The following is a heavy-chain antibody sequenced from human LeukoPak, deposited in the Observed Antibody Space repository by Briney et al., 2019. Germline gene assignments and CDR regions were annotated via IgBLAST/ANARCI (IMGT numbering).Heavy chain of an antibody. D-gene: IGHD6-13*01. CDR3: ASGPSYSSSWYLDY. J-gene: IGHJ4*02. Sequence: SGTLSLTCAVSGGSISSSNWWSWVRQPPGKGLEWIGEIYHSGSTNYNPSLKSRVTISVDKSKNQFSLKLSSVTAADTAVYYCASGPSYSSSWYLDYWGQGTLVTVSS. CDR2: IYHSGST. V-gene: IGHV4-4*02. CDR1: GGSISSSNW.